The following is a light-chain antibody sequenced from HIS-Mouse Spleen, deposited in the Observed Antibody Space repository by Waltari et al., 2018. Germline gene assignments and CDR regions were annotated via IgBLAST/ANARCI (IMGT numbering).Light chain of an antibody. V-gene: IGKV4-1*01. J-gene: IGKJ4*01. Sequence: DIVMTQSPDSLAVSLGERATLNCKSSQSVLYSPHNKNYLAWYQQKPGQPPKLLIYWASTRESGVPDRFSGSGSGTDFTLTISSLQAEDVAVYYCQQYYSTPLTFGGGTKVEIK. CDR3: QQYYSTPLT. CDR2: WAS. CDR1: QSVLYSPHNKNY.